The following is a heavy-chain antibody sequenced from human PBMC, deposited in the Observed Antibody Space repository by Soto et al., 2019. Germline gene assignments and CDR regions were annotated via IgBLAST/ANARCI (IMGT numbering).Heavy chain of an antibody. Sequence: GGSLRFSCAASGFTLNIYGMHWVRQAPDKGLEWVALISYDGSNQYYADSVKGRFTISRDNSKNTLFLQMNSLRADDTAVYYCAKDQASGQGSFDSWGQGTLVTVSS. V-gene: IGHV3-30*18. CDR2: ISYDGSNQ. CDR1: GFTLNIYG. CDR3: AKDQASGQGSFDS. J-gene: IGHJ4*02.